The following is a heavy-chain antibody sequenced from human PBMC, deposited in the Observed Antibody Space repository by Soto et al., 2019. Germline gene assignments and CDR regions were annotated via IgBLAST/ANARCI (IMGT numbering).Heavy chain of an antibody. CDR2: ISSSSSYI. V-gene: IGHV3-21*01. CDR1: DLPFSSSS. CDR3: ARDPYPQY. Sequence: GGALRPSCTAPDLPFSSSSMDWVRQAPGKGLEWVSSISSSSSYIYYADSVKGRFTISRDNAKNSLYLQMNSLRAEDTAVYYCARDPYPQYWGQGTLVTVSS. J-gene: IGHJ4*02.